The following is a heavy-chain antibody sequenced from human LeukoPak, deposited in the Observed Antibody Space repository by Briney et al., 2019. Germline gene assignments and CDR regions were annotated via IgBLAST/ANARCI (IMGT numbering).Heavy chain of an antibody. V-gene: IGHV1-18*01. CDR3: ATDDWIAAAGTSNFDY. CDR1: GYTFTSYG. CDR2: ISAYNGNT. Sequence: PGASVKVSCKASGYTFTSYGISWVRQAPGQGLEWMGWISAYNGNTNYAQKLQGRVTMTTDTSTSTAYMELRSLRSDDTAVYYCATDDWIAAAGTSNFDYWGQGTLVAVSS. J-gene: IGHJ4*02. D-gene: IGHD6-13*01.